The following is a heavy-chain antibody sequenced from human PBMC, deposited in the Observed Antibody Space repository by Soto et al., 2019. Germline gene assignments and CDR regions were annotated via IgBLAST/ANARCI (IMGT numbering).Heavy chain of an antibody. CDR1: GYSFTDYH. J-gene: IGHJ6*02. D-gene: IGHD2-8*01. CDR3: ARGPSKDCSNGVCSFFYNHEMDV. V-gene: IGHV1-2*04. CDR2: INPNSGGT. Sequence: ASVKVSCKASGYSFTDYHIHWVRQAPGQGLEWLGRINPNSGGTSTAQKFQGWVTMTRDRSISTVYMELTRLRSDDTAVYFCARGPSKDCSNGVCSFFYNHEMDVWGQGTTVTVSS.